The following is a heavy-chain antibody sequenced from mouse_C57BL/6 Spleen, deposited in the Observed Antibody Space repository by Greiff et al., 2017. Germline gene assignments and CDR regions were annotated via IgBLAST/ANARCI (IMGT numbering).Heavy chain of an antibody. D-gene: IGHD1-1*01. CDR2: INPNNGGT. V-gene: IGHV1-18*01. J-gene: IGHJ2*01. CDR3: ARGHYYGSSPYFDY. CDR1: GYTFTDYN. Sequence: VQLQQSGPELVKPGASVKIPCKASGYTFTDYNMDWVKQSHGKSLEWIGDINPNNGGTIYNQKFKGKATLTVDKSSSTAYMELRSLTSEDTAVYYCARGHYYGSSPYFDYWGQGTTLTVSS.